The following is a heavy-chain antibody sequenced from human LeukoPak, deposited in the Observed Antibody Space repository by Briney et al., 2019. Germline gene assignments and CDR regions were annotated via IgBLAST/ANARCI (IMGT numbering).Heavy chain of an antibody. D-gene: IGHD3-3*02. CDR2: IYYSGST. Sequence: KPSETLSLTCTVSGGSISSSSYYWGWIRQPPGKGLEWIGSIYYSGSTYYNPSLKSRVTISVDTSKNQFSLKLSSVTAADTAVYYCASVGIFGVVTHDAFDIWGQGTKVTVSS. CDR1: GGSISSSSYY. CDR3: ASVGIFGVVTHDAFDI. V-gene: IGHV4-39*01. J-gene: IGHJ3*02.